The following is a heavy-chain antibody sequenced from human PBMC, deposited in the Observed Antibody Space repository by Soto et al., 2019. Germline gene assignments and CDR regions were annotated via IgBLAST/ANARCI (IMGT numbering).Heavy chain of an antibody. V-gene: IGHV1-69*13. Sequence: PSGKVSCKASGGTFSSYSISWVRQAPGQGLEWMGGIIPIFGTANYAQKFQGRVTITADESTGTAYMELSSLRSEDTAAYYCAIEYSSSPPYYPIGYWGQGTLVTVSS. J-gene: IGHJ4*02. CDR3: AIEYSSSPPYYPIGY. CDR2: IIPIFGTA. D-gene: IGHD6-6*01. CDR1: GGTFSSYS.